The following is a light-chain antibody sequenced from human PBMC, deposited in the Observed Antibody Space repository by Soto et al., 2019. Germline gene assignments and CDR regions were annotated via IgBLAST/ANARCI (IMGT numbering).Light chain of an antibody. CDR3: STWDDSLNGPV. J-gene: IGLJ2*01. V-gene: IGLV1-44*01. Sequence: QSVLTQPPSASGTPRQRVTISCSGSSSNIGSNAVNWYQHLPGTAPKLLIYLNNQWPSGVPDRFSGSKSGTSAPLAISGLQSEDEAVYYCSTWDDSLNGPVFGGGTKLTVL. CDR2: LNN. CDR1: SSNIGSNA.